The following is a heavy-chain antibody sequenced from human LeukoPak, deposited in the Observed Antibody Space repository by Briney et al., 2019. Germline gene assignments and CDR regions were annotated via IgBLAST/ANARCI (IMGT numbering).Heavy chain of an antibody. D-gene: IGHD2-2*01. Sequence: SETLSLTCTVSGGSISSSSYYWGWIRQPPGKGLEWIGSIYYSGSTYYNPSLKSRFTISVDTSKNQFSLKLSTVTAADTAVYYCARLTSQYYYYYMDVWGKGTTVTISS. CDR3: ARLTSQYYYYYMDV. V-gene: IGHV4-39*01. CDR2: IYYSGST. J-gene: IGHJ6*03. CDR1: GGSISSSSYY.